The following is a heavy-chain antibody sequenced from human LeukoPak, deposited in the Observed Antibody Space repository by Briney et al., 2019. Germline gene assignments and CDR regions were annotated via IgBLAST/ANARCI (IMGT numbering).Heavy chain of an antibody. V-gene: IGHV4-39*01. CDR2: IYNSGRT. J-gene: IGHJ4*02. D-gene: IGHD1-26*01. CDR1: GGSISSSAYY. Sequence: SETLSLTCTASGGSISSSAYYWGWIRQPPGKGLEWIGSIYNSGRTYYNPSLESRVTMSVDTSKNQFSLKLSYVTAPDTAVYYCASHGLFVGATPHDYWGQGPLVTVSS. CDR3: ASHGLFVGATPHDY.